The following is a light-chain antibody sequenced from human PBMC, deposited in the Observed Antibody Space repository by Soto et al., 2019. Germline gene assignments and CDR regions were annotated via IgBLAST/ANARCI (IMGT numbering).Light chain of an antibody. J-gene: IGKJ1*01. CDR1: QTISTF. Sequence: DIPMTQSPSSLSASVGDRVTITCRASQTISTFLNWYQQKPGKPPNLLIYAASNLQSGVPSRFSGGGSGTDFSLTITSLQPEDFATYYCQQTYSFPRTFGQGTKVEIK. V-gene: IGKV1-39*01. CDR2: AAS. CDR3: QQTYSFPRT.